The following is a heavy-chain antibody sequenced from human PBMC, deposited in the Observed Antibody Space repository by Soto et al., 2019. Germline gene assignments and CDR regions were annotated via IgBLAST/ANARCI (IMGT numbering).Heavy chain of an antibody. Sequence: PGGSLRLSCVGSGFTLNNYGVHWVRQAPGKGLEWVALMWYDGLRQTYLDSVRGRFTVSRDSSTNTIYLQMNSLRAEDTGNYFCVKESTPPFFDSWGQGTPVTVSS. CDR3: VKESTPPFFDS. V-gene: IGHV3-33*03. CDR2: MWYDGLRQ. D-gene: IGHD2-15*01. CDR1: GFTLNNYG. J-gene: IGHJ4*02.